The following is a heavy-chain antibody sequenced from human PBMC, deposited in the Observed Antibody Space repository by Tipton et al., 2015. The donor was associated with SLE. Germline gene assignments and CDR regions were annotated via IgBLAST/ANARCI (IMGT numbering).Heavy chain of an antibody. CDR1: GFTFSSYG. Sequence: SLRLSCAASGFTFSSYGMHWVRQAPGKGLEWVAFIRYDGRNENFADSVKGRFTISRDNSKNTLYLFMNSLRTEDTALYYCAKPLRFLEWFPLDYWGQGTLVTVSS. J-gene: IGHJ4*02. D-gene: IGHD3-3*01. CDR2: IRYDGRNE. V-gene: IGHV3-30*02. CDR3: AKPLRFLEWFPLDY.